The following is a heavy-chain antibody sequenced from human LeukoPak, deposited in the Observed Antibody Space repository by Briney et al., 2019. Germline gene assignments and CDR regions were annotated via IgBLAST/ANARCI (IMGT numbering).Heavy chain of an antibody. CDR1: GGSISSSSYY. J-gene: IGHJ3*02. D-gene: IGHD4-11*01. CDR2: IYYSGST. CDR3: ARDSHDYTI. Sequence: SETLSLTCTVSGGSISSSSYYWGWIRQPPGKGLEWIGSIYYSGSTYYNPSLKSRVTISVDTSKNQFSLKLSSVTAADTAVYYCARDSHDYTIWGQGTMVTVSS. V-gene: IGHV4-39*07.